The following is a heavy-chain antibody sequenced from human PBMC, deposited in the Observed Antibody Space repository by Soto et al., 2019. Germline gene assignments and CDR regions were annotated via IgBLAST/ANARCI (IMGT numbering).Heavy chain of an antibody. V-gene: IGHV3-21*01. Sequence: EVQLVESGGGLVKPGGSLRLSCAASGFTFSSYSMNWVRQAPGKGLEWVSSISYSSSYIYYADSVKGRFTISRDNAKNSLYLKMKSLRDEDTAVYYCARDWIVVAGKDYFDYWGQGTLVTVSS. D-gene: IGHD6-19*01. CDR1: GFTFSSYS. J-gene: IGHJ4*02. CDR3: ARDWIVVAGKDYFDY. CDR2: ISYSSSYI.